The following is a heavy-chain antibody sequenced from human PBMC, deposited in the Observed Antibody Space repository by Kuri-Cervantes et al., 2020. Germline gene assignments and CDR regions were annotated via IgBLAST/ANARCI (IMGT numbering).Heavy chain of an antibody. D-gene: IGHD3-3*01. Sequence: LSLTCAASGFTFSSYAMHWVRQAPGKGLEWVAVISYDGSNKYYADSMKGRFTISRDNSKNTLYLQMNSLRAEDTAVYYCARDRDSVWSGYRPLDYWGQGTLVTVSS. CDR2: ISYDGSNK. V-gene: IGHV3-30-3*01. CDR1: GFTFSSYA. CDR3: ARDRDSVWSGYRPLDY. J-gene: IGHJ4*02.